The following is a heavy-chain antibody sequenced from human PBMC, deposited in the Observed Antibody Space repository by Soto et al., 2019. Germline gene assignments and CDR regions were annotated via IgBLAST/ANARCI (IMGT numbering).Heavy chain of an antibody. CDR1: GDTFSFYS. CDR2: VNPILSMS. Sequence: QVQLVQSGAEVKRPGSSVKVSCKASGDTFSFYSINWVSQAPGLGLEWMGRVNPILSMSNYAQRFQGRVTMTADKSTSTAYVELSGLRSEDTAMYYCATSYGSGYRAFDYWGQGALVTVSS. V-gene: IGHV1-69*04. J-gene: IGHJ4*02. D-gene: IGHD3-10*01. CDR3: ATSYGSGYRAFDY.